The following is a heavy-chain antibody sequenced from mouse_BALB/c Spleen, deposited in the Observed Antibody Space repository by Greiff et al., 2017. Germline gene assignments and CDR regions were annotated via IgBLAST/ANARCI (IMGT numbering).Heavy chain of an antibody. D-gene: IGHD1-1*01. Sequence: VQRVESGAELVRPGASVTLSCKASGYTFTDYEMHWVKQTPVHGLEWIGAIDPETGGTAYNQKFKGKATLTADKSSSTAYMELRSLTSEDSAVYYCTRCYGSSHYYAMDYWGQGTSVTVSS. V-gene: IGHV1-15*01. CDR3: TRCYGSSHYYAMDY. CDR1: GYTFTDYE. CDR2: IDPETGGT. J-gene: IGHJ4*01.